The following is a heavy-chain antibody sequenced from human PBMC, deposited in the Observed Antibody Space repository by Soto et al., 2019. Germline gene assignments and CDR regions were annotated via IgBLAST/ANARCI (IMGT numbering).Heavy chain of an antibody. CDR3: AHFVSYSIDY. J-gene: IGHJ4*02. CDR2: IRWNDDK. Sequence: QITLKESGPTLVTPTQTLTLTCTLSGFSLSTSEVGVGWIRQPPGKALEWLAIIRWNDDKRYSPSLTNTLTSTKDTSKHQVVLTMTNMDPVDTATYYCAHFVSYSIDYWGQGALVTVSS. V-gene: IGHV2-5*01. D-gene: IGHD1-26*01. CDR1: GFSLSTSEVG.